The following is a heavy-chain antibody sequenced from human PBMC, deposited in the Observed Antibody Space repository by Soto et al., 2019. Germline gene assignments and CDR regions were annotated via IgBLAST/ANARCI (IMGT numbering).Heavy chain of an antibody. CDR2: INPNSGGT. V-gene: IGHV1-2*04. D-gene: IGHD2-8*01. J-gene: IGHJ6*02. CDR3: ARGHSTDCSNGVCSFFYNNEMDV. CDR1: GYTFTGYY. Sequence: ASVKVSCKASGYTFTGYYMHWVRQAPGQGLEWMGWINPNSGGTNYAQKFQGWVTMTRDTSISTVYMELTRLRSDDTAVYFCARGHSTDCSNGVCSFFYNNEMDVWGQGTTVTVSS.